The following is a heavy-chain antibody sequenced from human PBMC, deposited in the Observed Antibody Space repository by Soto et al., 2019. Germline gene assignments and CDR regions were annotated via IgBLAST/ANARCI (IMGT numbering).Heavy chain of an antibody. D-gene: IGHD3-9*01. Sequence: SETLSLTCTVSGGSLSSYYWSWIRQPPGKGLEWIGYIYYSGSTNYNPSLKSRVTISVDTSKNQFSLKLSSVTAADTAVYYCASSDYDILTGPNYWFDPWGQGTLVTVS. CDR2: IYYSGST. CDR3: ASSDYDILTGPNYWFDP. CDR1: GGSLSSYY. V-gene: IGHV4-59*01. J-gene: IGHJ5*02.